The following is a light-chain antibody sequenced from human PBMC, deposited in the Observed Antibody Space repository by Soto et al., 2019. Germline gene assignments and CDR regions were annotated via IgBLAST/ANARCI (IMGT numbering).Light chain of an antibody. CDR1: QNVRDSF. Sequence: EIVLTQSPDILSLSPGERAALSCRASQNVRDSFLAWYQQKPGQSPRLLIYAATSRATGVPERFSGSGSETDFTLTIYRLEPEDFAVYYCQQYGSSPYTFGQGTKLEIK. CDR3: QQYGSSPYT. J-gene: IGKJ2*01. CDR2: AAT. V-gene: IGKV3-20*01.